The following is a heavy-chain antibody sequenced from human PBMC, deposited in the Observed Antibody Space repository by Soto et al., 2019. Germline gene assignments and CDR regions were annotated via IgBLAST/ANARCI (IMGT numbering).Heavy chain of an antibody. CDR2: IKSKTDGGTT. Sequence: SVSNAWMNWVRQAPGKGLAWVGRIKSKTDGGTTDYAAPVKGRFTISRDDSKNTLYLQMNSLKTEDTAVYYCRRGVDYWGQGTLVTVSS. J-gene: IGHJ4*02. CDR3: RRGVDY. CDR1: SVSNAW. V-gene: IGHV3-15*07.